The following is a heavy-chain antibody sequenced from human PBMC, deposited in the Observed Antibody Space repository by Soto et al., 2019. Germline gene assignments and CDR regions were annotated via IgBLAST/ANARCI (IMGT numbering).Heavy chain of an antibody. J-gene: IGHJ5*02. CDR2: INHSGST. CDR3: AREGRITIFGVPRSWFDP. CDR1: GYSISSGYN. D-gene: IGHD3-3*01. Sequence: SETLSLTCAVSGYSISSGYNWGWIRQPPGKGLEWIGEINHSGSTNYNPSLKSRVTISVDTSKNQFSLKLSSVTAADTAVYYCAREGRITIFGVPRSWFDPWGQGTLVTVSS. V-gene: IGHV4-38-2*02.